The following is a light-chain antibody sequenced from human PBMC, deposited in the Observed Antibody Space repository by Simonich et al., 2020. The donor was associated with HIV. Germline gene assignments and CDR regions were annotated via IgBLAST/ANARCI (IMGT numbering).Light chain of an antibody. CDR1: QSVLSSSNNKNF. Sequence: DIVMTQSPDSLAVSLGERATINCKSSQSVLSSSNNKNFLTWYQHKPGQPPNRLFYWASTRESGVPDRISGSGSGTDFTLTISSLQAEDVAVYYCQQFYSAPLTFGGGTKVEIK. V-gene: IGKV4-1*01. J-gene: IGKJ4*01. CDR2: WAS. CDR3: QQFYSAPLT.